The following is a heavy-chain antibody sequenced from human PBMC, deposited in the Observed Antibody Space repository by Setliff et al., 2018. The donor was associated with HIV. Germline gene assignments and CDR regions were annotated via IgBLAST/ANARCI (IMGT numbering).Heavy chain of an antibody. CDR2: VNPEDDKT. CDR1: KYTFTDYY. Sequence: ASVKVSCKASKYTFTDYYMHWVQQAPGKGLEWMGRVNPEDDKTIYAEKFQGRVTMTRDTSISTAYMEVSRLRSDDTAVYYCARDRGRVVPSTFDYWGQGTLVTVSS. D-gene: IGHD3-3*01. CDR3: ARDRGRVVPSTFDY. V-gene: IGHV1-2*06. J-gene: IGHJ4*02.